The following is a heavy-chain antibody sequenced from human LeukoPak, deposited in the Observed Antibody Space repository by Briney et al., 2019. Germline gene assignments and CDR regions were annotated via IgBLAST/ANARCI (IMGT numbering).Heavy chain of an antibody. V-gene: IGHV4-34*01. D-gene: IGHD2-2*01. CDR1: GESFSGYY. Sequence: KPSETLSLTCAVYGESFSGYYWSWIRHPPGKGLEWIGEINQSGTTNYSPSLKSRVSISVDPSKNQFSLRLNSVNAADTAVYFCARGPSHGRKYRGFFDHWGQGTLVTVSS. CDR2: INQSGTT. CDR3: ARGPSHGRKYRGFFDH. J-gene: IGHJ4*02.